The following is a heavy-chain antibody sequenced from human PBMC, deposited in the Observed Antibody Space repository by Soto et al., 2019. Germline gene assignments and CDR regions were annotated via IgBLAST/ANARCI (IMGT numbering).Heavy chain of an antibody. Sequence: SVKVSCKASGGTFSSYAISWVRQAPGQGLEWMGGIIPIFGTANYAQKFQGRVTITADKSTSTAYMELSSLRSEDTAVYYCARVRNRDGYNYAFDYWGQGTMVTVSS. CDR3: ARVRNRDGYNYAFDY. D-gene: IGHD5-12*01. V-gene: IGHV1-69*06. CDR1: GGTFSSYA. CDR2: IIPIFGTA. J-gene: IGHJ4*02.